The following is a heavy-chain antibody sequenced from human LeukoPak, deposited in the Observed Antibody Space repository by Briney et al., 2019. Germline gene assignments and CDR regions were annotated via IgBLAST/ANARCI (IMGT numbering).Heavy chain of an antibody. D-gene: IGHD3-10*01. J-gene: IGHJ4*02. CDR2: ISAYNGNT. Sequence: GASVKVSCKASGYTFTSYGISWVRQAPGQGLEWMGWISAYNGNTNYAQKLQGRVTMTTDTSTSTAYMELRSLRSDDTAVYYCARDLLWFGELLDGYWGQGTLVTVSS. CDR3: ARDLLWFGELLDGY. V-gene: IGHV1-18*01. CDR1: GYTFTSYG.